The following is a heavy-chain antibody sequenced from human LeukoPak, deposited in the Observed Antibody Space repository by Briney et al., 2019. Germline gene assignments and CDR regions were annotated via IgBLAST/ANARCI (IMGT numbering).Heavy chain of an antibody. CDR3: ARVKGRVNAFDI. CDR2: VYSRGST. Sequence: SETLSLTCTVYGGSFSGYYWGWIRQPPGKGLEWIGSVYSRGSTYYNPSLQSRIIISVDTSKNQFSLKLSSVTAADTAVYYCARVKGRVNAFDIRGQGTMVTVSS. CDR1: GGSFSGYY. V-gene: IGHV4-39*07. J-gene: IGHJ3*02. D-gene: IGHD4-23*01.